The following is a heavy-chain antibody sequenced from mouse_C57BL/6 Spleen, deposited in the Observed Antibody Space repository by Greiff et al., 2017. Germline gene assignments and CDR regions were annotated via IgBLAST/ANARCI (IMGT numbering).Heavy chain of an antibody. Sequence: QVQLQQPGAELVMPGASVKLSCKASGYTFNSYWMHWVKQRPGQGLEWIGEIDPSDSYHKYNQKFQGKSTLPVDKSSSTAYMQLSSLTSKDSAVYYCARKSSNWDGSYWYFDVWGTGTTVTVSS. V-gene: IGHV1-69*01. D-gene: IGHD4-1*01. J-gene: IGHJ1*03. CDR1: GYTFNSYW. CDR3: ARKSSNWDGSYWYFDV. CDR2: IDPSDSYH.